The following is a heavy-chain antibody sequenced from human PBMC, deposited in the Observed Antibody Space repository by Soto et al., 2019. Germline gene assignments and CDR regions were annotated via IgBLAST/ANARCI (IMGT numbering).Heavy chain of an antibody. Sequence: GGSLRLSCAASGFTFSSYWMSWVRQPPGKGLEWVANIKQDGSQTNYVDSVKGRFTISRDNAKNSLYLQMNSLRVDDTAVYYCARFSRSGECHWGQGTLVTVYS. CDR3: ARFSRSGECH. D-gene: IGHD3-10*01. CDR2: IKQDGSQT. CDR1: GFTFSSYW. J-gene: IGHJ4*02. V-gene: IGHV3-7*01.